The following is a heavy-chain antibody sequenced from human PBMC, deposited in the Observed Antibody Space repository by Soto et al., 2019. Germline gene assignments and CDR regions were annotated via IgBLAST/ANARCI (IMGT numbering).Heavy chain of an antibody. Sequence: SETLSLTCAVSGGSISSGGYSWSWIRQPPGKGLEWIGYIYHSGSTYYNPSLKSRVTISVDRSKNQFSLKLSSVTAADTAVYYCARGGTTGYYFDYWGQGNLVTVSS. V-gene: IGHV4-30-2*01. CDR3: ARGGTTGYYFDY. J-gene: IGHJ4*02. CDR1: GGSISSGGYS. D-gene: IGHD4-4*01. CDR2: IYHSGST.